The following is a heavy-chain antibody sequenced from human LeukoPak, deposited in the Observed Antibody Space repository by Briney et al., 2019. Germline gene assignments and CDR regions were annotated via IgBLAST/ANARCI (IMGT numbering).Heavy chain of an antibody. CDR2: IYYSGST. J-gene: IGHJ4*02. CDR1: GGSISSYY. D-gene: IGHD6-19*01. V-gene: IGHV4-59*01. CDR3: ARVFRRYSSGWYPLYYFDY. Sequence: PSETLSLTCTVSGGSISSYYWSWIRQPPGKGLEWIGYIYYSGSTNYNPSLKSRVTISVDTSKNQFSLKLSSVTAADTAVYYCARVFRRYSSGWYPLYYFDYWGQGTLVTVSS.